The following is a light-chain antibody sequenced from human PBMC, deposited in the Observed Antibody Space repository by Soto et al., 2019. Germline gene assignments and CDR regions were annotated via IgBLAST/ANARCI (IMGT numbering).Light chain of an antibody. J-gene: IGKJ2*01. V-gene: IGKV3-20*01. Sequence: EIVLTQSPGILSLSPGERVTLSCRASQSVDNNLAWYHQKPGQAPRLVIYDASTRATGIPERFSGSGSGLDFTLTISRLEPEDFAVYYCQQYGTSPYTFGQGTKLEIK. CDR1: QSVDNN. CDR3: QQYGTSPYT. CDR2: DAS.